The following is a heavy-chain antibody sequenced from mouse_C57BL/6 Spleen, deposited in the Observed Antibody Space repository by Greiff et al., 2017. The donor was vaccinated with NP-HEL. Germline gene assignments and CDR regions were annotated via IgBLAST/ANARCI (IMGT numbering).Heavy chain of an antibody. CDR3: ARFRNYYGSSPYAMDY. V-gene: IGHV1-50*01. CDR1: GYTFTSYW. D-gene: IGHD1-1*01. Sequence: QVQLQQPGAELVKPGASVKLSCKASGYTFTSYWMQWVKQRPGQGLEWIGEIDPSDSYTNYNQKFKGKATLTVDTSSSTAYMQLSSLTSEDSAVYYCARFRNYYGSSPYAMDYWGQGTSVTVSS. J-gene: IGHJ4*01. CDR2: IDPSDSYT.